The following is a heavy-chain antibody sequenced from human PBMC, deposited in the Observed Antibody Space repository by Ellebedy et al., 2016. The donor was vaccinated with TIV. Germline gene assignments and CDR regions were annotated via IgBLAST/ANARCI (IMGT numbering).Heavy chain of an antibody. CDR1: GFTLNSYW. D-gene: IGHD6-6*01. Sequence: GGSLRLSXAPSGFTLNSYWLTWVRQAPGKGLEWVANIKEDGGEKYYVDSVKGRFTISRDNAKNSVFLLMNSLRAEDTAVYYCAALRSSSRFDYWGQGILVTASS. CDR3: AALRSSSRFDY. J-gene: IGHJ4*02. V-gene: IGHV3-7*01. CDR2: IKEDGGEK.